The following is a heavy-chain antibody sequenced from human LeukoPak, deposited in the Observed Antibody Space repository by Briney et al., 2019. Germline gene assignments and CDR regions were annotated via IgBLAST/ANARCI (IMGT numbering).Heavy chain of an antibody. CDR3: ARDLDDDYGDYGRARTDY. D-gene: IGHD4-17*01. CDR2: INPNSGGT. J-gene: IGHJ4*02. CDR1: GYTFTGYY. Sequence: ASVKVSCKASGYTFTGYYMHWVRQAPGQGLEWMGWINPNSGGTNYAQKFQGRVTMTRDTSISTAYMELSRLRSDDTAVYYCARDLDDDYGDYGRARTDYWGQGTLVTVSS. V-gene: IGHV1-2*02.